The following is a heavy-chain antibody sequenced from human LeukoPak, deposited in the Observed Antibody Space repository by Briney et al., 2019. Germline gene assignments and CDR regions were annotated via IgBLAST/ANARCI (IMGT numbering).Heavy chain of an antibody. J-gene: IGHJ5*02. Sequence: ASVKVSCKASGYTFTSYAMNWVRQAPGQGLEWMGWINTNTGNPTYAQGFTGRFVFSLDTSVSTAYLQISSLKAEDTAVYYCAREEPAPWYNWNGPPGWFDPWGQGTLVTVSS. D-gene: IGHD1-20*01. CDR2: INTNTGNP. CDR3: AREEPAPWYNWNGPPGWFDP. CDR1: GYTFTSYA. V-gene: IGHV7-4-1*02.